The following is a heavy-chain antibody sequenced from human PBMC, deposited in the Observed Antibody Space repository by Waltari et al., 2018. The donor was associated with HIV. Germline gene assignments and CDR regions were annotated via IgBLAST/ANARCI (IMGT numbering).Heavy chain of an antibody. CDR3: AKDLRLAQVGDY. J-gene: IGHJ4*02. V-gene: IGHV3-23*01. D-gene: IGHD3-10*01. CDR1: GFPFSSSG. CDR2: ISGSGGKT. Sequence: EVPLLESGGGLVQPGGSLRLSCAAPGFPFSSSGTSRVRQAPGKGLEWVSHISGSGGKTYYADSVKGRFTISRDNSKNTLYLQMNSLRVEDTALYYCAKDLRLAQVGDYWGQGTLVTVSS.